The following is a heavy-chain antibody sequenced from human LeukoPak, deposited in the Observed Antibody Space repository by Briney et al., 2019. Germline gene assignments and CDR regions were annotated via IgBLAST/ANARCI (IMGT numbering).Heavy chain of an antibody. D-gene: IGHD1-26*01. CDR3: ANLGATIQI. J-gene: IGHJ4*02. CDR1: GFTFSHYA. CDR2: ISGSGDST. V-gene: IGHV3-23*01. Sequence: GGSLRLSCAASGFTFSHYAMNWVRQTPEKGLEWVSAISGSGDSTSYSDSVRGRFTISRDNFKNTLYLQMNSLRTEDTAVYYCANLGATIQIGGQGTLVTVSS.